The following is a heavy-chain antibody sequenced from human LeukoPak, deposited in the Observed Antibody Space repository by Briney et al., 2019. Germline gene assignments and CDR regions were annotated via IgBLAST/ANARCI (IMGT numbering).Heavy chain of an antibody. Sequence: PGGSLRLSCAASGFSFSTYAMNWVRQAPGKGLEWVSTISVSGDSTFYADSVQGRFTISRDTSKNSLSLHINSLRAEDTAVYFCARRGGRNGWGDFDYWGQGTLVTVAS. D-gene: IGHD3-10*01. V-gene: IGHV3-23*01. J-gene: IGHJ4*02. CDR2: ISVSGDST. CDR3: ARRGGRNGWGDFDY. CDR1: GFSFSTYA.